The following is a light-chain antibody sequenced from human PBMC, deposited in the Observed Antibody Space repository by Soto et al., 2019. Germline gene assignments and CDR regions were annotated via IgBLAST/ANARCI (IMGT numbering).Light chain of an antibody. CDR3: QQYNSDST. CDR2: KAS. V-gene: IGKV1-5*03. J-gene: IGKJ1*01. CDR1: QSISIW. Sequence: IQMTQSPSTLSASVGDRVTITCRASQSISIWLAWYQQKPGKAPKLLIYKASSLESEVPSRFSGSGSGTEFTLTINSLQPDDSATYHCQQYNSDSTFGQGTKVEIK.